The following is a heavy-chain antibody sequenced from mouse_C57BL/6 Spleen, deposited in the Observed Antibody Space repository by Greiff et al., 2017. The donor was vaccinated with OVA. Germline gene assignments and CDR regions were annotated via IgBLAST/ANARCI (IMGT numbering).Heavy chain of an antibody. D-gene: IGHD2-3*01. Sequence: QVQLQQSGAELVRPGASVTLSCKASGYTFTDYEMHWVKQTPVHGLEWIGAIDPETGGTAYNQKFKGKARLTADKSSSTAYMELRSLTSEDSAVYYWTRSGYDGPYDYWGQGTSVTVSS. V-gene: IGHV1-15*01. J-gene: IGHJ4*01. CDR1: GYTFTDYE. CDR2: IDPETGGT. CDR3: TRSGYDGPYDY.